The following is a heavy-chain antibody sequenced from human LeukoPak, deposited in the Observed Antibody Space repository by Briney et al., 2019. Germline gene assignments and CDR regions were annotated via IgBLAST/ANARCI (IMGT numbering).Heavy chain of an antibody. J-gene: IGHJ2*01. CDR3: ARGVRYFDL. Sequence: SQTLSLTCALFGXSVSSNSSAWNWIRQSPSRGLEWLGRTYYRSKWFNDYAVSVKTRITINPDTSKSQFSLQLNSVTPEDTAVYYCARGVRYFDLWGRGTLVTVSS. V-gene: IGHV6-1*01. CDR1: GXSVSSNSSA. CDR2: TYYRSKWFN.